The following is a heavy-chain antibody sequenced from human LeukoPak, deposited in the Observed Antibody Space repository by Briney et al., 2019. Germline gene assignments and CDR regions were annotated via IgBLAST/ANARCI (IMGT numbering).Heavy chain of an antibody. CDR2: ISHSGDKT. V-gene: IGHV3-23*01. D-gene: IGHD3-3*01. Sequence: GGSVRLSCAGSGLTSGSYAMSWVRQAPGKGLEWVSGISHSGDKTYYADFVKGRFTISRDNSNNMVYLQMNSLTAEDTAVYYCAKDHGFWSGHFFFFDYWGQGTLVTVSS. J-gene: IGHJ4*02. CDR1: GLTSGSYA. CDR3: AKDHGFWSGHFFFFDY.